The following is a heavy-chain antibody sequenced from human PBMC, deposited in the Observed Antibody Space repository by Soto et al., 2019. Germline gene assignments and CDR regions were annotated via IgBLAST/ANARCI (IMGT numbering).Heavy chain of an antibody. CDR2: INPSGGST. CDR3: SRTCPCKKAAGAPFDY. CDR1: GYTFTSYY. Sequence: GASVNVYCKSSGYTFTSYYMHWVRQAPGQGLEWMGIINPSGGSTSYAQNVQFGVTISSDTSTSTVYMELSSLRSEDTAVHYCSRTCPCKKAAGAPFDYWGQGTLVTVSS. J-gene: IGHJ4*02. D-gene: IGHD6-13*01. V-gene: IGHV1-46*01.